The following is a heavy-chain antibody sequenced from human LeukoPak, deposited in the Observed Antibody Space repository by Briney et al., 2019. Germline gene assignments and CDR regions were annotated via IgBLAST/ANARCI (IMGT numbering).Heavy chain of an antibody. CDR1: GYTFTSYD. V-gene: IGHV1-8*01. CDR2: MNPNSGNT. J-gene: IGHJ3*02. CDR3: ARGGVVVTAVDAFDI. Sequence: ASVKVSCKASGYTFTSYDINWVRQATGQGLEWMGWMNPNSGNTGYARKFRGRVTMTRNTSISTAYMELSSLRSEDTAVYYCARGGVVVTAVDAFDIWGQGTMVTVSS. D-gene: IGHD2-21*02.